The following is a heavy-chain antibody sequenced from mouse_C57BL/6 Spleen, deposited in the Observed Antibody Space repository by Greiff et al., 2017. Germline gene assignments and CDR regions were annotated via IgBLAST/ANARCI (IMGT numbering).Heavy chain of an antibody. V-gene: IGHV14-2*01. CDR3: ARGTTAQAPCAY. CDR1: GFNFKDYY. D-gene: IGHD3-2*02. J-gene: IGHJ3*01. CDR2: IDPEDGGT. Sequence: EVQLQQSGAELVKPGASVKLSCTASGFNFKDYYMHWVKQRTEQGLEWIGRIDPEDGGTKYAPKFQGKATLTADTSSTTAYLQLSSLTSEDTAVYYCARGTTAQAPCAYWGQGTLVTVSA.